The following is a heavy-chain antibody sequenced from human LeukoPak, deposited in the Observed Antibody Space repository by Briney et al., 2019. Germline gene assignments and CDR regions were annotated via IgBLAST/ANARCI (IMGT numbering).Heavy chain of an antibody. Sequence: PGRSLRLSCAASGWTFDDYAMHWVRQAPGKGVEGVSGSSWSSGSIGYADSVKGRFTISRDNAKNSLYLQMKSLRAEDTALYYCAKSGHSSGWTDYFDYWGQGTLVTVSS. CDR2: SSWSSGSI. D-gene: IGHD6-19*01. J-gene: IGHJ4*02. CDR3: AKSGHSSGWTDYFDY. V-gene: IGHV3-9*01. CDR1: GWTFDDYA.